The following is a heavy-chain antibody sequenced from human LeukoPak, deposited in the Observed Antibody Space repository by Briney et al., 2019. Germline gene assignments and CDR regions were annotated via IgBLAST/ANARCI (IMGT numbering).Heavy chain of an antibody. CDR3: TTHIDYYDSSGQHY. J-gene: IGHJ4*02. V-gene: IGHV3-73*01. CDR1: GFTFSGSV. CDR2: IRSKANSYAT. D-gene: IGHD3-22*01. Sequence: GGSLKLSCAASGFTFSGSVMHWVRQASGKGLEWVGRIRSKANSYATAYAASVKGRFTISRDDSKNTAYLQMNSLKTEDTAVYYCTTHIDYYDSSGQHYWGQGTLVTVSS.